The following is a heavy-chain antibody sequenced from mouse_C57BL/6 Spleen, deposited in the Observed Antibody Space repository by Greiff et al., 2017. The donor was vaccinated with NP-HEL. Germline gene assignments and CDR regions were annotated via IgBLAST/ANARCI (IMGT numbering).Heavy chain of an antibody. J-gene: IGHJ1*03. D-gene: IGHD1-1*01. CDR3: ARSIYYYGSSPWYFDV. Sequence: EVQLQESGGGLVQPGGSLSLSCAASGFTFTDYYMSWVRQPPGKALEWLGFIRNKANAYTTEYSASVKGRFTISRDNSQSILYLQMNALRAEDSATYYCARSIYYYGSSPWYFDVWGTGTTVTVSS. CDR1: GFTFTDYY. V-gene: IGHV7-3*01. CDR2: IRNKANAYTT.